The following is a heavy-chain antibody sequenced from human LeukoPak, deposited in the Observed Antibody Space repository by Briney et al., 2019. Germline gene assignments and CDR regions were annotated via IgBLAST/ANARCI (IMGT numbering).Heavy chain of an antibody. Sequence: SETLSLTCTVSGGSISSYYWSWIRQPPGKGLEWIGYIYYSGSTNYNPSLKSRVTISVDTSKNQFSLKLSSVTAADTVVYYCARGYYDILLYYYYYGMDVWGQGTTVTVSS. D-gene: IGHD3-9*01. CDR1: GGSISSYY. CDR3: ARGYYDILLYYYYYGMDV. V-gene: IGHV4-59*01. J-gene: IGHJ6*02. CDR2: IYYSGST.